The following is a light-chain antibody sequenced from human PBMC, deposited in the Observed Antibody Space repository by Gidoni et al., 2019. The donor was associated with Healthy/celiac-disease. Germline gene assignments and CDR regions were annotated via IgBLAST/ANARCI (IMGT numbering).Light chain of an antibody. Sequence: IVMTQSPDSLAVSLGERATINCNASQSVFYISNNKHYLAWYQQKPGQPPKLLIYWASTRESGVPDRFSGSWSVTDFTLTISSLQAEDVAVYFCQQYYSTPLTFGGGTKVEIK. CDR3: QQYYSTPLT. J-gene: IGKJ4*01. CDR1: QSVFYISNNKHY. CDR2: WAS. V-gene: IGKV4-1*01.